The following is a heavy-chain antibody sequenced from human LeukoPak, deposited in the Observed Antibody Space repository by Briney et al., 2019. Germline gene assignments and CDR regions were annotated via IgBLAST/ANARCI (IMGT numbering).Heavy chain of an antibody. J-gene: IGHJ4*02. D-gene: IGHD2-2*03. CDR3: ARDLNGYCSSTSCSSN. CDR2: IYYSGST. Sequence: PSETLSLTCTVSGGSISSGSYYWSWIRQPPGKGLEWIGYIYYSGSTNYNPSLKSRVTISVDTSKNQFSLKLSSVTAADTAVYYCARDLNGYCSSTSCSSNWGQGTLVTVSS. CDR1: GGSISSGSYY. V-gene: IGHV4-61*01.